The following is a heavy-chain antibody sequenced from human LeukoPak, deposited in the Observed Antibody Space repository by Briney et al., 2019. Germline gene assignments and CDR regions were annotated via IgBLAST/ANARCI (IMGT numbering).Heavy chain of an antibody. CDR3: ARAPYYYGSGSYYNGKFDY. V-gene: IGHV1-2*02. D-gene: IGHD3-10*01. CDR1: GYTFTGYY. Sequence: ASVKVSCKASGYTFTGYYMHWVRQAPGQGLEWMGWINPNSGGTNYAQKFQGRVTMTGDTSISTAYMELSRLRSDDTAVYYCARAPYYYGSGSYYNGKFDYWGQGTLVTVSS. CDR2: INPNSGGT. J-gene: IGHJ4*02.